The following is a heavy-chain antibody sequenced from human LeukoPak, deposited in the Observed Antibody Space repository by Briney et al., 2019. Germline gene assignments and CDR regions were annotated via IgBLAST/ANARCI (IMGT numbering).Heavy chain of an antibody. V-gene: IGHV3-9*01. CDR3: AKGAIAVAGIYFDY. J-gene: IGHJ4*02. CDR2: ISWNSGSI. D-gene: IGHD6-19*01. Sequence: PGRSLRLSCAASGFTFDDYAMHWVRQAPGKGLEWVSGISWNSGSIGYADSVKGRFTISRDNAKNSLYLQMNSLRAEDTALYYCAKGAIAVAGIYFDYWGQGTLVTVSS. CDR1: GFTFDDYA.